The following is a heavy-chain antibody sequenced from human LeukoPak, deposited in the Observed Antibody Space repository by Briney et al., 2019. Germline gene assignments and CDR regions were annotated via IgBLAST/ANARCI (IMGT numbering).Heavy chain of an antibody. V-gene: IGHV4-59*01. CDR3: ALDSSGWSDDSFDI. D-gene: IGHD6-13*01. CDR1: GASISFYY. Sequence: PSETLSLTCTVSGASISFYYWSWIRQPPGKGLEWIGYIYYSGSTNYNPSLKSRVTMSIDTSKNHFSLNLNSVTAADTAIYYCALDSSGWSDDSFDIWGQGTMVTASS. CDR2: IYYSGST. J-gene: IGHJ3*02.